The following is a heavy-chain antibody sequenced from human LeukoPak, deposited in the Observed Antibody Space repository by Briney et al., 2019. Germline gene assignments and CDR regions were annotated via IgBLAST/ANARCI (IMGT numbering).Heavy chain of an antibody. V-gene: IGHV1-69*01. D-gene: IGHD3-10*01. J-gene: IGHJ4*02. CDR3: ATGLRLMVVRGVYFDY. Sequence: ASVKVSCKASGGTFSSYAISWVRQAPGQGLEWMGGIIPIFGTANYAQKFQGRVTITADESTSTAYMELSSLRSEDTAVYYCATGLRLMVVRGVYFDYWGQGPLVSVSS. CDR1: GGTFSSYA. CDR2: IIPIFGTA.